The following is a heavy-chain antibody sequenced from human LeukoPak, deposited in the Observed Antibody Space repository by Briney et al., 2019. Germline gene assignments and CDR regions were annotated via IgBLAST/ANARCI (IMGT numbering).Heavy chain of an antibody. J-gene: IGHJ5*02. CDR3: ARTIYSSGWYSGWFDP. D-gene: IGHD6-19*01. Sequence: SETLSLTCTVSGGSISSYYWSWIRQPPGKGLEWIGYIYYSGSANYNPSLKSRVTISVDTSKNQFSLKLSSVTAADTAVYYCARTIYSSGWYSGWFDPWGQGTLVTVSS. CDR1: GGSISSYY. CDR2: IYYSGSA. V-gene: IGHV4-59*01.